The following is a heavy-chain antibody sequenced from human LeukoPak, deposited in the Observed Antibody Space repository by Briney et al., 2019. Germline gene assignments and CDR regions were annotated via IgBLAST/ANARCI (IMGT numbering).Heavy chain of an antibody. Sequence: GGTLRLSCAASGFTFSSYAMNWVRQAPGKGLEWVAYISKSGVTIYHADSVRGRFTISRDNAKNSLYLQMDSLRAEDTAVYYCASATAALGYWGQGTLVTVFS. CDR1: GFTFSSYA. D-gene: IGHD6-13*01. CDR3: ASATAALGY. J-gene: IGHJ4*02. V-gene: IGHV3-48*03. CDR2: ISKSGVTI.